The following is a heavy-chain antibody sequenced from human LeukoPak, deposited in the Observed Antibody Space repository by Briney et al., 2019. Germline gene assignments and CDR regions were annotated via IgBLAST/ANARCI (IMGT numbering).Heavy chain of an antibody. D-gene: IGHD1-26*01. Sequence: GGSLRLSCAASGFTFSSYAMHWVRQAPGKGLEWSVISYDGSNKFYADSVKGRFTISRDNSKNTLYLQMNSLRAEDTAVYYCARASGSYYFDYWGQGTLVTVSS. V-gene: IGHV3-30*04. CDR1: GFTFSSYA. CDR3: ARASGSYYFDY. CDR2: ISYDGSNK. J-gene: IGHJ4*02.